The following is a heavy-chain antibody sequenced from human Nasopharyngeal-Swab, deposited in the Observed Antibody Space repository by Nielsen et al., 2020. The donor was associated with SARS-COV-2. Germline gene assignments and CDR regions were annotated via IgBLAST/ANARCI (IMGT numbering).Heavy chain of an antibody. CDR2: IYSGGST. D-gene: IGHD2-15*01. J-gene: IGHJ6*02. Sequence: WIRQPPGKGLEWVSVIYSGGSTYYADSVKGRFTISRDNSKNTLYLQMNSLRAEDTAVYYCAIEKVVVVAAGGWYYGMDVWGLGTTVTVSS. V-gene: IGHV3-53*01. CDR3: AIEKVVVVAAGGWYYGMDV.